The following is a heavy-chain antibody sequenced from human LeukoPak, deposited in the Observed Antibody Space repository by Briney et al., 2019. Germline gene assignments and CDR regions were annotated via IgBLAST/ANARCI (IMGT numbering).Heavy chain of an antibody. V-gene: IGHV4-59*08. D-gene: IGHD1-7*01. Sequence: KPSETLSLTCTVSGGSISSYYWSWIRQPPGKGLEWIGFIYYSGATNYNPSLKSRVTISADTSKNQFSLKLSSVTAADTAVYYCARVGNWNYGYYYYMDVWGKGTTVTVSS. CDR2: IYYSGAT. CDR3: ARVGNWNYGYYYYMDV. CDR1: GGSISSYY. J-gene: IGHJ6*03.